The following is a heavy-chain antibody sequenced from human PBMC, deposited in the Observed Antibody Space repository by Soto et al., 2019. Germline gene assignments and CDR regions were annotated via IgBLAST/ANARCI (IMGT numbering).Heavy chain of an antibody. V-gene: IGHV4-31*03. D-gene: IGHD3-10*01. CDR2: IYYSGST. J-gene: IGHJ5*02. CDR3: ARELWFGELVSIDP. Sequence: SETLSLTCTVSGGSISRGGYYVSWIRQHPGKGLEWIGYIYYSGSTYYNPSLKSRVTISVDTSKNQFSLKLSSVTAADTAVYYCARELWFGELVSIDPWGQGTLVPVSS. CDR1: GGSISRGGYY.